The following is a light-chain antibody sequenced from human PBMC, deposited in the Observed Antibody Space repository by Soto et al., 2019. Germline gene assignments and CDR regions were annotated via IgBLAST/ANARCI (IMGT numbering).Light chain of an antibody. J-gene: IGKJ2*01. CDR1: QSVSSRY. V-gene: IGKV3-20*01. Sequence: EIVLTQSPGTLSLSPGERATLSCRASQSVSSRYFTWYQQKPGQAPRLLIYGASSRATGIPDRFSGSGSGTAFTLTISRLEPEDFAVYYCQQYGSSPPYTFGQGTKLEIK. CDR2: GAS. CDR3: QQYGSSPPYT.